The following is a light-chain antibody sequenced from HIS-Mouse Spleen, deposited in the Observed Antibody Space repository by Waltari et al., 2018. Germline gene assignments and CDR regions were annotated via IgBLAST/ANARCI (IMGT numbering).Light chain of an antibody. V-gene: IGLV1-40*01. J-gene: IGLJ3*02. CDR3: QSYDSSLSGWV. CDR1: SSNIWAGYD. CDR2: GNS. Sequence: QSVLTQPPSVSGAPGQRVTISCTGSSSNIWAGYDVHWYQQLPGTAPKLLIYGNSNRPSGFPDRLAGSKSGTSASLAITGLQAEDEADYYCQSYDSSLSGWVFGGGTKLTVL.